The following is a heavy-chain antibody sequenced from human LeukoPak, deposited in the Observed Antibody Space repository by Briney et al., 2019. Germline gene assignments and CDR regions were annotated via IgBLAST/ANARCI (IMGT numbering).Heavy chain of an antibody. J-gene: IGHJ4*02. CDR3: ARPSDTAMVIGDYYFDY. Sequence: SETLSLTCAVYGGSFSGYYWSWIRQPPGKGLGWIGGINHSGSTNYNPSLKSRVTISVDTSKNQFSLKLSSVTAADTAVYYCARPSDTAMVIGDYYFDYWGQGTLVTVSS. CDR2: INHSGST. CDR1: GGSFSGYY. V-gene: IGHV4-34*01. D-gene: IGHD5-18*01.